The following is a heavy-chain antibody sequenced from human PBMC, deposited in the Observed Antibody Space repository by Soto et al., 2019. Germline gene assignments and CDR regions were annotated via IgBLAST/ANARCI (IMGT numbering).Heavy chain of an antibody. CDR3: AREVKSAAASDAFAI. Sequence: QVQLQESGPGLVTPSQTLSLTCTVYGGSISRDNYFWSWIRQQPGKVLEWIGYIDYIGRAYYNPSLKSRGTTSVDTSKNQFSLRLSSVTVADTATYYCAREVKSAAASDAFAIWGQGTVVTVSS. CDR2: IDYIGRA. J-gene: IGHJ3*02. CDR1: GGSISRDNYF. D-gene: IGHD2-15*01. V-gene: IGHV4-31*03.